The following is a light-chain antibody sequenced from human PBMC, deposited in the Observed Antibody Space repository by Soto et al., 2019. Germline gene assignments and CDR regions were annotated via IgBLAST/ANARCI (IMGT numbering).Light chain of an antibody. Sequence: QSALTQPRSVSGSTGQSVTISCTGTSSDIGDSNYVSWYQQHPGKAPKLLIYDVTRRPSGVPDRFSGSKSGNTASLTISGLQAEDEADYFCCSYAGSYTLVFGGGTQLTVL. CDR1: SSDIGDSNY. CDR3: CSYAGSYTLV. CDR2: DVT. J-gene: IGLJ2*01. V-gene: IGLV2-11*01.